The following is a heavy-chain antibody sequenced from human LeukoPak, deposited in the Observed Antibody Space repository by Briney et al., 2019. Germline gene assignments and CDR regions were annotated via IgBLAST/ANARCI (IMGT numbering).Heavy chain of an antibody. CDR3: ARLPEYSSSWYFDY. CDR1: GYTFTSYG. J-gene: IGHJ4*02. CDR2: ISAYNGNT. V-gene: IGHV1-18*01. Sequence: ASVKVSCKASGYTFTSYGISWVRQAPGRGLEWMGWISAYNGNTNYARKLQGRVTMTTDTSTSTAYMELRSLRSDDTAVYYCARLPEYSSSWYFDYWGQGTLVTVSS. D-gene: IGHD6-13*01.